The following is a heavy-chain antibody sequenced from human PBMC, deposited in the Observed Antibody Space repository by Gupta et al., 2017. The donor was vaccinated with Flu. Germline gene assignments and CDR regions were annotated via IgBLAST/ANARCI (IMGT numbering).Heavy chain of an antibody. V-gene: IGHV5-51*03. CDR2: MYPGESAT. J-gene: IGHJ4*02. CDR1: GYQFSNYW. Sequence: EVQLLQSGKEVKRPGESLTISCTVSGYQFSNYWIVWVRQPPGKGLEWMGIMYPGESATRYSPSFRGQVTITVDKSISTAYLQWSSLKASDSGIYYCARIYTDSSHCFDYWGQGTQVTVSS. CDR3: ARIYTDSSHCFDY. D-gene: IGHD6-6*01.